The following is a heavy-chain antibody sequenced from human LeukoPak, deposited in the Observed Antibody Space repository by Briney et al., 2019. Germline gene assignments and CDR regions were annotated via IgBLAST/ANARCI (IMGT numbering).Heavy chain of an antibody. J-gene: IGHJ3*02. D-gene: IGHD4-17*01. CDR2: IIPIFGTA. V-gene: IGHV1-69*01. Sequence: SVTVSCTASGGTFSSYAISWVRQAPGQGLEWMGGIIPIFGTANYAQKFQGRVTITADESTSTAYMELSSLRSEDTAVYYCARGYGDYFGDAFDIWGQGTMVTVSS. CDR1: GGTFSSYA. CDR3: ARGYGDYFGDAFDI.